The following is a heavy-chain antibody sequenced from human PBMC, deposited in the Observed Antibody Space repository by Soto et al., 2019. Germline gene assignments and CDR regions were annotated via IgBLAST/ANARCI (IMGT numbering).Heavy chain of an antibody. CDR1: GYTFTSYG. J-gene: IGHJ4*02. Sequence: ASVKVSCKASGYTFTSYGISWVRQAPGQGLEWMGWISAYNGNTNYAQKLQGRVTMTTDTSTSTAYMELRSLRSDDTAVYYCARGDPLINYYDSSGYYYLDYWGQGTLVTVSS. V-gene: IGHV1-18*01. D-gene: IGHD3-22*01. CDR2: ISAYNGNT. CDR3: ARGDPLINYYDSSGYYYLDY.